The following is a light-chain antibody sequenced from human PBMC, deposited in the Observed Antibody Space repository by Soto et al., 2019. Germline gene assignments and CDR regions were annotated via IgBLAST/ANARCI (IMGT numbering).Light chain of an antibody. Sequence: ELVMTQSPATLSVSPGETATLSCRASQTVSDHLAWYQQKPGQTPRLLISGTSNRATGIPDRFSGSGSGRDFTLTISRLEPEDFAVYFCQQFGNSPWTFGQGTKVDIK. CDR1: QTVSDH. CDR2: GTS. V-gene: IGKV3-20*01. J-gene: IGKJ1*01. CDR3: QQFGNSPWT.